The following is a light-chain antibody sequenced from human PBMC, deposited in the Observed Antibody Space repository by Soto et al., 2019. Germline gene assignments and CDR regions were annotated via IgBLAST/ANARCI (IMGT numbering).Light chain of an antibody. V-gene: IGKV1-5*03. CDR1: QSISPW. J-gene: IGKJ1*01. CDR2: TAS. CDR3: QQYHTVWT. Sequence: DIQMTQSPSTLSASVGDRVTITCRASQSISPWLAWDQQKPGKAPKLLIYTASNLESGVPSRFSGSGSGTEFTLTISSLQPDDFATYSCQQYHTVWTFGQGTRVDVK.